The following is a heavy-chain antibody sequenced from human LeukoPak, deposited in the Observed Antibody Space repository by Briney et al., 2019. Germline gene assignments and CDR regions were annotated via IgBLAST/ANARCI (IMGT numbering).Heavy chain of an antibody. Sequence: GGSLRLSCAASGFTFSSYSMNWVRQAPGKGLEWVSSISSSSSYIYYADSVKGRFTISRDNSKNTLYLQMNSLRAEDTAVYYCARDRIVGATRYFDYWGQGTLVTVSS. CDR3: ARDRIVGATRYFDY. V-gene: IGHV3-21*01. D-gene: IGHD1-26*01. CDR2: ISSSSSYI. CDR1: GFTFSSYS. J-gene: IGHJ4*02.